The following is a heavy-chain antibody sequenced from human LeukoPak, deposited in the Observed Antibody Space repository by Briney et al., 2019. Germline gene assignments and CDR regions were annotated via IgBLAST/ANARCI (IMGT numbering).Heavy chain of an antibody. J-gene: IGHJ4*02. Sequence: ASVKVSCKVSGYTLTELSMHWVRQAPGKGLEWMGGFDPEDGETIYAQKFQGRVTMTEDTSTDTAYMELSSLRSEDTAVYYCATDLITGAHGHYWGQGTLVTVSS. CDR1: GYTLTELS. D-gene: IGHD1-14*01. V-gene: IGHV1-24*01. CDR2: FDPEDGET. CDR3: ATDLITGAHGHY.